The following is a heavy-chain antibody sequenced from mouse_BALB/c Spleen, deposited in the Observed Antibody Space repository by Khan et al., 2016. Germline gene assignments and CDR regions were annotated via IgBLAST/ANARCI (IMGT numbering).Heavy chain of an antibody. V-gene: IGHV9-1*02. J-gene: IGHJ2*01. CDR3: AREWDYYFDY. CDR1: GYTFTHYG. Sequence: QCQLVQSGPELKKPGETVKISCKASGYTFTHYGIHWVKRAPGQGLKWMGWMNTYTGEPTYGDDFKGRFAFSLETSASTAYLLINNLKNEDMATYFCAREWDYYFDYWGHGTTLTVSS. D-gene: IGHD4-1*01. CDR2: MNTYTGEP.